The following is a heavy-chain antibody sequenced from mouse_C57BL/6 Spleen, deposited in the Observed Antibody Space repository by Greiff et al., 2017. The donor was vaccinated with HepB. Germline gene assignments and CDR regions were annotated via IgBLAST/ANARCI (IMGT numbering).Heavy chain of an antibody. V-gene: IGHV1-15*01. Sequence: QVQLQQPGAELVKPGASVKLSCKASGYTFTSYWMHWVKQRPVHGLEWIGAIDPETGGTAYNHKFKGKAILTADKSSSTAYMELRSLTSEDSAVYYCTRDYDCSREGDFDVWGTGTTVTVSS. CDR2: IDPETGGT. CDR1: GYTFTSYW. J-gene: IGHJ1*03. CDR3: TRDYDCSREGDFDV. D-gene: IGHD1-1*01.